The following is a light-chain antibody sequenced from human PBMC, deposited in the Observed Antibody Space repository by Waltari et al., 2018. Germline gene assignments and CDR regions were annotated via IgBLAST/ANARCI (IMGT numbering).Light chain of an antibody. Sequence: DIQMTQSTSFESASVGDRVTSTCRASQSISNWLAWYQQKPGKAPKFLIYAASSLESGVPSRFGGSGSGTDFTLTISSLQPEDFATYYCQQTNSFPRTFGQGTKVEIK. CDR1: QSISNW. J-gene: IGKJ1*01. V-gene: IGKV1-12*01. CDR2: AAS. CDR3: QQTNSFPRT.